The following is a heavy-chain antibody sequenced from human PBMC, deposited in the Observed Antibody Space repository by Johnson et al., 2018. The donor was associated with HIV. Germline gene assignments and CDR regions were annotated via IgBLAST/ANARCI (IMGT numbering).Heavy chain of an antibody. J-gene: IGHJ3*02. V-gene: IGHV3-7*01. Sequence: EVQLVESGGGVVQPGGSLRLSCAASGFTFNTYGMDWVRQAPGKGLEWVASIKYDGSDKYYVDAVKGRLIISRDNVNNSVYLQMNSLRAEDTAVYYCASLGLDLLVKAPLSVVFDAFDIWGQGTMVTVSS. CDR1: GFTFNTYG. D-gene: IGHD3-16*01. CDR3: ASLGLDLLVKAPLSVVFDAFDI. CDR2: IKYDGSDK.